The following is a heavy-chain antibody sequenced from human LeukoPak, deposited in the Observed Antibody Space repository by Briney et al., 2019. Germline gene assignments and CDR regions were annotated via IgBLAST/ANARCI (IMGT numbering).Heavy chain of an antibody. CDR2: INPSGGST. CDR3: ARDNKGDY. J-gene: IGHJ4*02. V-gene: IGHV1-46*01. D-gene: IGHD2/OR15-2a*01. CDR1: GGTFSSYA. Sequence: ASVKVSCKASGGTFSSYAISWVRQAPGQGLEWMGIINPSGGSTSYAQKFQGRVTMTRDTSTSTVYMELSSLRSEDTAVYYCARDNKGDYWGQGTLVTVSS.